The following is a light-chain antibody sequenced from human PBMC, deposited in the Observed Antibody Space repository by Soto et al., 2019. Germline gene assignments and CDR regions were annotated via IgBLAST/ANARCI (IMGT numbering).Light chain of an antibody. CDR3: QSHDTSLSGSRV. V-gene: IGLV1-40*01. Sequence: QSALTQPPSVSGAPGQRVTISCTGSSSNIGAGYDVHWYQQLPGTAPKLLIYGNNNRPSGVPDRFSGSKSGTSASLAITGLLPEDEADYYCQSHDTSLSGSRVFGTGTKATV. CDR1: SSNIGAGYD. J-gene: IGLJ1*01. CDR2: GNN.